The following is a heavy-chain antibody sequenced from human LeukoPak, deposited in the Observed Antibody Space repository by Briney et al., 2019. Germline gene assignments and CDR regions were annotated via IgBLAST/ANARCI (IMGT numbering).Heavy chain of an antibody. J-gene: IGHJ4*02. D-gene: IGHD3-3*01. CDR3: ALYDFWSGYSTY. CDR1: GGSFSGYY. Sequence: PSETLSLTCAVYGGSFSGYYWSWIRQPPGKWLEWIGEINHSGSTNYNPSLKSRVTISVDTSKNQFSLKLSSVTAADTAVYYCALYDFWSGYSTYWGQGTLVTVSS. V-gene: IGHV4-34*01. CDR2: INHSGST.